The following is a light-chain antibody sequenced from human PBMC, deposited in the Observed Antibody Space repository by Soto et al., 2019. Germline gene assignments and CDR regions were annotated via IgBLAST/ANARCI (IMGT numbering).Light chain of an antibody. CDR1: SSNIGSNS. CDR3: ASWDDSLNGVV. CDR2: SNL. J-gene: IGLJ3*02. V-gene: IGLV1-44*01. Sequence: QSVLTQPPSASGTPGQRLTISCSGSSSNIGSNSVNWYQQLPGTAPKLLIQSNLQRPSGVPDRFSGSKSGASVSLAISGLRSEDEADYYCASWDDSLNGVVFGGGTQLTVL.